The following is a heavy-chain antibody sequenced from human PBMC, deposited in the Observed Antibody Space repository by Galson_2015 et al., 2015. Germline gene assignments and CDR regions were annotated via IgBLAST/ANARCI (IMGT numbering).Heavy chain of an antibody. CDR3: ARRSDYFDF. D-gene: IGHD6-19*01. CDR2: IYHSGTT. J-gene: IGHJ4*02. V-gene: IGHV4-59*01. CDR1: GASISSYY. Sequence: EILSLTCTVSGASISSYYWSWVRPPPGKGLEWIGYIYHSGTTNYNPSLKSRVTISVDKSKNQLSLKLSSVTAADTAVYYCARRSDYFDFWGQGTLVTVSS.